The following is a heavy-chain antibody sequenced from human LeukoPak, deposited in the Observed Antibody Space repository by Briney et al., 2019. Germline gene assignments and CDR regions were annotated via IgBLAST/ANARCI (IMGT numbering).Heavy chain of an antibody. CDR3: AKSPYDGPSNYYMDA. CDR1: GFTFSNYA. D-gene: IGHD1-1*01. V-gene: IGHV3-23*01. CDR2: ISGSGGSA. J-gene: IGHJ6*03. Sequence: PGGSLRLSCAASGFTFSNYAMSWVRQAPGKGLEWVSAISGSGGSAYYADSVKGRFTISRDNSKNTLYLHMNSLRAEDTAVYYCAKSPYDGPSNYYMDAWGKGTTVTISS.